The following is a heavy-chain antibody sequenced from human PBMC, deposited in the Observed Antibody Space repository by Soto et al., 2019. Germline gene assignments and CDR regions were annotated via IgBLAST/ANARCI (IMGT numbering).Heavy chain of an antibody. CDR3: ARQRGGYNPSRFDY. CDR1: Y. CDR2: IYYDGST. J-gene: IGHJ4*02. Sequence: YWGWIRQPPGKGLQWIGSIYYDGSTHDNPSLKSRVTVSADKSQNQFSLKVSSVTASDPAVYYCARQRGGYNPSRFDYWGQGILVTVSS. V-gene: IGHV4-39*01. D-gene: IGHD3-10*01.